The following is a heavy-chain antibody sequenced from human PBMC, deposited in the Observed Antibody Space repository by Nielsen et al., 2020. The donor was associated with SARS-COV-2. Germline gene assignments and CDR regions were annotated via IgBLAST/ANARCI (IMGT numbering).Heavy chain of an antibody. J-gene: IGHJ4*02. CDR2: IYYIGGT. V-gene: IGHV4-31*03. CDR3: ARETATWFLGTVDS. D-gene: IGHD2-21*02. Sequence: SETLSLTCSVSGGSISSVPYYWTWIRQHPGKGLEWIGYIYYIGGTYYNPSLKSRVNISLDTSKNQFSLQLNSVTAADTAVYFCARETATWFLGTVDSWGQGVLVTVSS. CDR1: GGSISSVPYY.